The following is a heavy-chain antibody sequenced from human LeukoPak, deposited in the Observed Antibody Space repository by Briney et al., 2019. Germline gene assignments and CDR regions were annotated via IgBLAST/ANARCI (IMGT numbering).Heavy chain of an antibody. CDR2: INPNSGGT. V-gene: IGHV1-2*02. CDR1: GYTFTSYA. D-gene: IGHD2-2*01. Sequence: ASVKVSCKASGYTFTSYAMNWVRQAPGQGLEWMGWINPNSGGTNYAQKFQGRVTMTRDTSISTAYMELSRLRSDDTAVYYCKIAAAKILDGDYWGQGTLVTVSS. J-gene: IGHJ4*02. CDR3: KIAAAKILDGDY.